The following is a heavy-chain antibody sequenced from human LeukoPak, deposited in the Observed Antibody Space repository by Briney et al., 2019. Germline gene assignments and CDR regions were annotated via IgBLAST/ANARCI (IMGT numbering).Heavy chain of an antibody. CDR3: ARVGVAYYDFWSGYYPNWFDP. V-gene: IGHV4-30-4*08. CDR1: GGSISSGDYY. J-gene: IGHJ5*02. Sequence: SQTLSLTCTVSGGSISSGDYYWSWIRQPPGKGLEWFGYIYYSGSTYYNPSLKSRVTISLDKSMTQVSLRLSSVTAADTAVYYCARVGVAYYDFWSGYYPNWFDPWGQGTLVTVSS. D-gene: IGHD3-3*01. CDR2: IYYSGST.